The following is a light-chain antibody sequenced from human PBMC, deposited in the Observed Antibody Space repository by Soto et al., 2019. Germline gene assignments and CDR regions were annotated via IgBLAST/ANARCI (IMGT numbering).Light chain of an antibody. CDR3: SSFTSRFTFV. Sequence: QSVLTQPPSVSLSPGQSIAISCTGTRSDVGAYNYVSWYQQHPGKAPKLMISEVTNRPSGVSDRFSGSKSGNTASLTISGLQAEDEADYYCSSFTSRFTFVFGTGTKVTVL. CDR1: RSDVGAYNY. V-gene: IGLV2-14*01. J-gene: IGLJ1*01. CDR2: EVT.